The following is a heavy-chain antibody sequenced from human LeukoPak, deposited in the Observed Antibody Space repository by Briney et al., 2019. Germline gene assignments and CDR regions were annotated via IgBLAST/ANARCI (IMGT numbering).Heavy chain of an antibody. J-gene: IGHJ4*02. D-gene: IGHD4-17*01. CDR1: GGSISSYY. V-gene: IGHV4-59*01. CDR3: ARPLQGRTVTLHY. Sequence: PSETLSLTCTVSGGSISSYYWSWIRQPPGKGREWIGYIYYTGSTNYNPSLKSRVTISVDTSKNQFSLKLTSVTAADTAVYYCARPLQGRTVTLHYWGQGTLVTVSS. CDR2: IYYTGST.